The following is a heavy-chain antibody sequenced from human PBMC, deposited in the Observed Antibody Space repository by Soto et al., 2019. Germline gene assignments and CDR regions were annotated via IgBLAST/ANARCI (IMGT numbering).Heavy chain of an antibody. J-gene: IGHJ4*02. CDR3: ARVRGTAGKRYFDY. Sequence: ETLSPTCPVSGVSMIAYYWNWMRQPPGKGLQWIGYTYYSGSTTYNPSLKSRVTISVDSSKNQFSLKLDSVTPADTAVYYCARVRGTAGKRYFDYWGPGTMVTV. CDR2: TYYSGST. CDR1: GVSMIAYY. D-gene: IGHD6-13*01. V-gene: IGHV4-59*01.